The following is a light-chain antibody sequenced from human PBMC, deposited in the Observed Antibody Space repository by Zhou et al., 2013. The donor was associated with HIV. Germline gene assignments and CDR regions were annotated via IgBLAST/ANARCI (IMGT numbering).Light chain of an antibody. CDR2: GAF. CDR1: QSVSSSY. CDR3: QQYGSFAGVT. J-gene: IGKJ4*01. Sequence: EIVLTQSPGTLSLSPGERATLSCRASQSVSSSYLAWYQQKPGQAPRLLIYGAFYRATGIPDRFSGSGSGTHFTVTISRLEPEEFAVYYCQQYGSFAGVTFGGGTKVEIK. V-gene: IGKV3-20*01.